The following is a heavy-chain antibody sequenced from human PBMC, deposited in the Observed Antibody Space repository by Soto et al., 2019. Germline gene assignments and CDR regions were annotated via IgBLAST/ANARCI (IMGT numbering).Heavy chain of an antibody. CDR1: GFTFSDYY. CDR2: ISSSSSYT. CDR3: ARLGSAEWIQLWLFDY. V-gene: IGHV3-11*06. J-gene: IGHJ4*02. D-gene: IGHD5-18*01. Sequence: QVQLVESGGGLVKPGGSLRLSCAASGFTFSDYYMSWIRQAPGKGLEWVSYISSSSSYTNYADSVKGRFTISRDNAKNSLYLQMNSLRAEDTAVYYCARLGSAEWIQLWLFDYWGQGTLVTVSS.